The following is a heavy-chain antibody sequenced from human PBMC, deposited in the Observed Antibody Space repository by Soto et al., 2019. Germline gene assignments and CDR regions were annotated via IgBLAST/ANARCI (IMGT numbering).Heavy chain of an antibody. D-gene: IGHD2-2*01. CDR2: ISQSGST. V-gene: IGHV4-34*01. J-gene: IGHJ6*02. Sequence: SETLSLTCGVYGGSFSGYYWTWIRQPPGKGLEWIGEISQSGSTNYNPSLRSRATISLDTSKNQFSLKLSSVTAADTAVYYCARDAYCSTTRCNDGMDVWGQGTTVTVS. CDR3: ARDAYCSTTRCNDGMDV. CDR1: GGSFSGYY.